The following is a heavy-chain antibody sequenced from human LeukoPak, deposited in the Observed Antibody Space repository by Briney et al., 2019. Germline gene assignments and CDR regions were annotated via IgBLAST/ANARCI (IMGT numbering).Heavy chain of an antibody. Sequence: PVKVSCKASGGTFSSYAISWVRQAPGQGLEWMGGIIPIFGTANYAQKFQGRVTITADESTSTAYMELSSLRSEDTAVYYCARDLTSGTALDYWGQGTLVTVSS. D-gene: IGHD1-26*01. J-gene: IGHJ4*02. CDR1: GGTFSSYA. CDR2: IIPIFGTA. V-gene: IGHV1-69*13. CDR3: ARDLTSGTALDY.